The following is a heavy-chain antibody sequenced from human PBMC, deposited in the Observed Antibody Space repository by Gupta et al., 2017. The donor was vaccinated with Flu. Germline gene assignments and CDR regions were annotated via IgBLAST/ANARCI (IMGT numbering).Heavy chain of an antibody. CDR1: GGAVSSRSYY. CDR3: ARLRVIRYMDPQGYFDY. Sequence: QLQVQESGPGLLKPSETLSLTCTVSGGAVSSRSYYWGWIRQPPGRGLEWIASLYYSGTYYTPSLQSRVTVSVDPSKNQISLKLTSVTAADTAAYYCARLRVIRYMDPQGYFDYWGRGSLVTVSS. D-gene: IGHD2-21*01. J-gene: IGHJ4*02. CDR2: LYYSGT. V-gene: IGHV4-39*01.